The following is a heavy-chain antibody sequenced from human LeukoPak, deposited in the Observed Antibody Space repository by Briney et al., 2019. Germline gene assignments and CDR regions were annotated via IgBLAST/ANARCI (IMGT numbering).Heavy chain of an antibody. V-gene: IGHV4-59*01. CDR1: GGSISSYY. J-gene: IGHJ2*01. CDR2: IYYIGST. Sequence: SETLSLTCTVSGGSISSYYWSWIRQPPGKGLEGIGYIYYIGSTNCNPSLKSRVTISVDTSKNQFTLKLSSVTAADTAVYYCARVYYSNSYDYWYFDLWGRGTLVTVSS. CDR3: ARVYYSNSYDYWYFDL. D-gene: IGHD6-13*01.